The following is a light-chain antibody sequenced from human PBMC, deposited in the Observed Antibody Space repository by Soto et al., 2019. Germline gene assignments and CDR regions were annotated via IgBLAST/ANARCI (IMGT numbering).Light chain of an antibody. J-gene: IGLJ2*01. CDR3: QAWDSKVV. V-gene: IGLV3-1*01. Sequence: SYELTQPPSVSVSPGQTASITCSGGKLGDKYACWYQQKPGQSPVLVIYQDSKRPSGIPERFSGSNSGNTATLTISGTQAMDEADYYCQAWDSKVVFGGGTKLTVL. CDR1: KLGDKY. CDR2: QDS.